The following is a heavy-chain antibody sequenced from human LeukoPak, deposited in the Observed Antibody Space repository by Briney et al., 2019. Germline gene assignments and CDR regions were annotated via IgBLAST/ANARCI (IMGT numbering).Heavy chain of an antibody. Sequence: SETLSLTCSVSGSSFRSGHYWGWIRQSSGEGLEWIGNVHETGYANYNPSLRSRVTISVDPSKSQFSLRLTSVTAADTAVYYCARTVVTATIDGFQIWGQGTMVTVSS. CDR2: VHETGYA. CDR1: GSSFRSGHY. V-gene: IGHV4-38-2*02. D-gene: IGHD4-23*01. CDR3: ARTVVTATIDGFQI. J-gene: IGHJ3*02.